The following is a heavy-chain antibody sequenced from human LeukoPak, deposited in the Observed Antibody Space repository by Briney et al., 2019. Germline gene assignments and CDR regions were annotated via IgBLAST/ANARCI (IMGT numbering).Heavy chain of an antibody. CDR2: IYYSGST. J-gene: IGHJ4*02. V-gene: IGHV4-59*01. Sequence: PSETLSLTCTVSGGSISSYYWSWIRQPPGKGLEWIGYIYYSGSTNYNPSLKSRVTISVDTSKNQFSLKLSSVTAADTVVYYCARAYGSGSLDYWGQGTLVTVSS. CDR3: ARAYGSGSLDY. D-gene: IGHD3-10*01. CDR1: GGSISSYY.